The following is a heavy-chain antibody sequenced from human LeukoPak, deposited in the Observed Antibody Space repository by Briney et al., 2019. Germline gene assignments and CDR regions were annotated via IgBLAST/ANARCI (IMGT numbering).Heavy chain of an antibody. J-gene: IGHJ6*03. Sequence: SETLSLTCTVSGGSISSYYWSWIRQPPGKGLEWIGYIYYSGSTNYNPSLKSRVTISVDTSKNQFSLKLSSVIAADTAVYYCARAAYYYGSGSGVGYYYYMDVWGKGTTXTVSS. CDR2: IYYSGST. CDR3: ARAAYYYGSGSGVGYYYYMDV. D-gene: IGHD3-10*01. V-gene: IGHV4-59*08. CDR1: GGSISSYY.